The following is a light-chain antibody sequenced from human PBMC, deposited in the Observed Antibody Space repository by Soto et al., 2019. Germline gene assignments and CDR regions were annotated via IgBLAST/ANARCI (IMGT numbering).Light chain of an antibody. Sequence: GDSVTITCRASQNIRNWLAWYQQKPGKAPNPLIYDASSLKSGVPARFSGSGSGTEFTLTISSLEPEDFAVYYCQQRSNWPPWTFGQGTKVDIK. CDR3: QQRSNWPPWT. V-gene: IGKV1-5*01. CDR2: DAS. J-gene: IGKJ1*01. CDR1: QNIRNW.